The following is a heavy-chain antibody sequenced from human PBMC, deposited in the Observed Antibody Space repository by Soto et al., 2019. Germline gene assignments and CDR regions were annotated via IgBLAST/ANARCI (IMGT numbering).Heavy chain of an antibody. CDR2: INHSGRT. D-gene: IGHD2-2*01. V-gene: IGHV4-34*01. CDR3: ARGRTSSPTPGDY. J-gene: IGHJ4*02. CDR1: GGSFSDYY. Sequence: SETLSLTCAVYGGSFSDYYWSWIRQPPGKGLEWIGEINHSGRTNYNPSLKSRVTISVDTSKNQFSLKLSSVTAADTAVYYCARGRTSSPTPGDYWGQGTLVTVSS.